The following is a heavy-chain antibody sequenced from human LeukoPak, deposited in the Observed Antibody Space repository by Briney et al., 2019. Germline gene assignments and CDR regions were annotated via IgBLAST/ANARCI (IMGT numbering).Heavy chain of an antibody. CDR3: AKVGWVGY. Sequence: GGSLRLSRAASGFTFSDYAVSWVRQAPGKGPEWVSAITGGGDVTSYADSVKGRFTISRDNSKNTLYLQMDSLRVDDTALYYCAKVGWVGYWGQGTLVTVSS. D-gene: IGHD6-19*01. J-gene: IGHJ4*02. V-gene: IGHV3-23*01. CDR1: GFTFSDYA. CDR2: ITGGGDVT.